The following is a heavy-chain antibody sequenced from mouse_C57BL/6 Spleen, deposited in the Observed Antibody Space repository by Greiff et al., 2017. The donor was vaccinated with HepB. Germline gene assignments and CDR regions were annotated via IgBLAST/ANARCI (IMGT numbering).Heavy chain of an antibody. CDR1: GYTFTSYT. V-gene: IGHV1-4*01. CDR3: ARWGTTVESYYYAMDY. Sequence: QVQLQQSGAELARPGASVKMSCKASGYTFTSYTMHWVKQRPGQGLEWIGYINPSSGYTKYNQKFKDKATLTADKSSSTAYMQLSSLTSEDSAVYYCARWGTTVESYYYAMDYWGQGTSVTVSS. D-gene: IGHD1-1*01. J-gene: IGHJ4*01. CDR2: INPSSGYT.